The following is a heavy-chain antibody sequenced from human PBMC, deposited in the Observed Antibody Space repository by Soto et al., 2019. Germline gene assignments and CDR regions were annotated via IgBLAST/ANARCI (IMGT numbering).Heavy chain of an antibody. J-gene: IGHJ5*02. V-gene: IGHV4-30-2*01. Sequence: QLQLQESGSGLVKPSQTLSLTCAVSGGSISSGGYSWSWIRQPPGKGLEWIGNIYHSGSTYYNPSRKSRVTISLDRSKNQFSLKLNIVAAADPAVYCCASLWGGGWFDPWGQGTQVTVSS. D-gene: IGHD3-16*01. CDR2: IYHSGST. CDR3: ASLWGGGWFDP. CDR1: GGSISSGGYS.